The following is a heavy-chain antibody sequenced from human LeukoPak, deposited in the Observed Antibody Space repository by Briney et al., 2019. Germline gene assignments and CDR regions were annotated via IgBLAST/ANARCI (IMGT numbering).Heavy chain of an antibody. CDR3: AKDRAKLLWFGEEYYFDY. CDR1: GFTFSSYG. CDR2: IRYDGSNK. Sequence: GGSLRLSCAASGFTFSSYGMHWVRQAPGKGLEWVAFIRYDGSNKYYADSVKGRFTISRDNSKNTLYLQMNSLRAEDTAVYYCAKDRAKLLWFGEEYYFDYWGQGTLVTVSS. V-gene: IGHV3-30*02. J-gene: IGHJ4*02. D-gene: IGHD3-10*01.